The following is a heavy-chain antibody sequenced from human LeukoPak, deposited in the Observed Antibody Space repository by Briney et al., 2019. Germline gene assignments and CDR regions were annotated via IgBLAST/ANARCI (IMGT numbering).Heavy chain of an antibody. CDR3: AAIKDSSSWYLGY. Sequence: SQTLSLTCTVSGGSITSYYWSWIRQPSGKGLEWIGYIYYTGSTNYNPSLRSRLTISVDTSKNQFSLNLSSVTAADTAVYYCAAIKDSSSWYLGYWGQGTLVTVSS. D-gene: IGHD6-13*01. V-gene: IGHV4-59*01. CDR1: GGSITSYY. J-gene: IGHJ4*02. CDR2: IYYTGST.